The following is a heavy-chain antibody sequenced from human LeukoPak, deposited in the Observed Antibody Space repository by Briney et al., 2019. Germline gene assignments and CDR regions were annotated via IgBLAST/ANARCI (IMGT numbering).Heavy chain of an antibody. CDR2: ICHSGIT. J-gene: IGHJ6*02. V-gene: IGHV4-4*02. CDR3: ARDLAWCSSTSCPPYYYYYGMDV. D-gene: IGHD2-2*01. Sequence: SETLSLTCAVSSDSISSNNWWNWVRQPPGKGLEWIGEICHSGITEYNPSLRSRVTISVDKSKNQFSLKLNSVTAADTAVYYCARDLAWCSSTSCPPYYYYYGMDVWGQGTTVTVSS. CDR1: SDSISSNNW.